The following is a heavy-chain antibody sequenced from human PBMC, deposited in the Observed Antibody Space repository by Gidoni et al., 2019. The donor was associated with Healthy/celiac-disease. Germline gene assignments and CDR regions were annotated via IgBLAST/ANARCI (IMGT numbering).Heavy chain of an antibody. V-gene: IGHV3-64*01. CDR1: GFTFSSYA. Sequence: EVQLVESGGGLVQPGGSLRLSCAASGFTFSSYAMHWVRQAPGKGLEYVSAISSNGGSTYYANSVKGRFTISRDNSKNTLYLQMGSLRAEDMAVYYCARESVTSIAAAPGFGDAFDIWGQGTMVTVSS. CDR3: ARESVTSIAAAPGFGDAFDI. CDR2: ISSNGGST. J-gene: IGHJ3*02. D-gene: IGHD6-6*01.